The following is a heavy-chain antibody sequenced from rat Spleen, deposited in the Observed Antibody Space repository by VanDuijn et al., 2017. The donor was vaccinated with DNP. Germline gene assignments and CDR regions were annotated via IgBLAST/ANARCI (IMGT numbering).Heavy chain of an antibody. CDR1: GFTFNNYW. CDR2: IASSGGNT. Sequence: EVQLVESGGDLVQPGRSLKLSCKVSGFTFNNYWMAWIRQVPGKGLEWIASIASSGGNTFYLDSVKGRFTVSRDNSRNALYLQMNSLRSEDTATYYCKVGAQYWGQGVMVTVSS. D-gene: IGHD5-1*01. V-gene: IGHV5-31*01. J-gene: IGHJ2*01. CDR3: KVGAQY.